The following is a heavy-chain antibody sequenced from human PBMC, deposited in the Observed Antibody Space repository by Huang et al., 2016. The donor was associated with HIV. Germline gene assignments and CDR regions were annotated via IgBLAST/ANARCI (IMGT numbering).Heavy chain of an antibody. CDR2: MNSDGSSS. J-gene: IGHJ4*02. D-gene: IGHD3-22*01. Sequence: EVQLVESGGGLVQPGGSLRLSCAASGFTFSSYWMHWVRQAPGKGRVWFSRMNSDGSSSGYADSVKGRFTISRDNAKNTLYLQMNSLRAEDTAVYYCVRDPRIQSWLNYFDYWGQGTLVSVSS. CDR1: GFTFSSYW. V-gene: IGHV3-74*01. CDR3: VRDPRIQSWLNYFDY.